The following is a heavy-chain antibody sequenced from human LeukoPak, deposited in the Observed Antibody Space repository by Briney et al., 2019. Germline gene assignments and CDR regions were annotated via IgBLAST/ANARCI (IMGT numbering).Heavy chain of an antibody. Sequence: SETLSLTCTVSGGSISSYYWSWIRQPPGKGLGWIGYIYTSGSTNYNPSLKSRVTISVDTSKNQFSLKLSSVTAADTAVYYCARVVPAAMEGYYYYYMDVWGKGTTVTVSS. V-gene: IGHV4-4*09. CDR1: GGSISSYY. CDR3: ARVVPAAMEGYYYYYMDV. CDR2: IYTSGST. D-gene: IGHD2-2*01. J-gene: IGHJ6*03.